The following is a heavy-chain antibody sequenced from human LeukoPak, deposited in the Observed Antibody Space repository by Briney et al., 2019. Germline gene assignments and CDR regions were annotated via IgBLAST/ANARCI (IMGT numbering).Heavy chain of an antibody. CDR2: LDWDGGSI. V-gene: IGHV3-9*01. J-gene: IGHJ3*01. Sequence: GGPLRLSCEASRFTFHDHAMHWVRQAPGKGLEWVSGLDWDGGSIGYADSVKGRFTISRDNAKKTLYLQMNSLGVEDTALYYCARDDAFDLWGQGTMVTVSS. CDR3: ARDDAFDL. CDR1: RFTFHDHA.